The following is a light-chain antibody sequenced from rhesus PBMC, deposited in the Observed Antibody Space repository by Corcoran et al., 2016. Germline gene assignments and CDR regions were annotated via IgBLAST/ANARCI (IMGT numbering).Light chain of an antibody. J-gene: IGKJ4*01. CDR1: QSVSSY. CDR3: QQYSNWPLT. Sequence: EIVMTQSPATLSLSPGERATLSCRASQSVSSYVAWYQQKPAQAPRLLIYGASRRATGIPDRFSGSGSGTDFTLTISSLEPEDFAVYYCQQYSNWPLTFGGGTKVEIK. CDR2: GAS. V-gene: IGKV3S9*01.